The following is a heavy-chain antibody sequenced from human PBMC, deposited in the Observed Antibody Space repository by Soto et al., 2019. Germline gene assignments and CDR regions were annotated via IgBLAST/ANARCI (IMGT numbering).Heavy chain of an antibody. Sequence: QLLESGPGLVKPSETLSLTCTVSGGSISSRSHYWGWIRQPPGKGLEWIGSIAYSGSTYYNPSLKSRVTVSVDTSKNQFSLKLSSVTAADTAVYYCARRITGTSPDPGGQGTLVTVSS. V-gene: IGHV4-39*01. CDR1: GGSISSRSHY. CDR3: ARRITGTSPDP. CDR2: IAYSGST. J-gene: IGHJ5*02. D-gene: IGHD1-20*01.